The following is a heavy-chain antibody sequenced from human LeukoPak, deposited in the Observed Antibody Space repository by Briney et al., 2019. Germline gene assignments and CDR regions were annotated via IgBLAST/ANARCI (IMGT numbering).Heavy chain of an antibody. D-gene: IGHD3-22*01. Sequence: GGSLRLSCAASGFTFSSYAMSWVRQAPGKGLEWVSAISGSGGTTYYADSVKGRFTIARDKSKNTLYLQMNSLRAEDTAVYYCAKAYPIAMKVVVTYPFDFGGQGPVAPVSS. CDR2: ISGSGGTT. CDR1: GFTFSSYA. J-gene: IGHJ4*02. V-gene: IGHV3-23*01. CDR3: AKAYPIAMKVVVTYPFDF.